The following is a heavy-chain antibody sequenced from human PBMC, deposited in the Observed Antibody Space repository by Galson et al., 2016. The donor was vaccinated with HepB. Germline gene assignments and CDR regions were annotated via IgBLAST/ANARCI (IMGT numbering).Heavy chain of an antibody. J-gene: IGHJ6*03. CDR3: ARAEDYYYYYMDV. CDR1: GSSIGNYY. Sequence: LSLTCTVSGSSIGNYYWNWIRQPPGKGLEWLGSIYYSGSTYYNPFLKSRVTISVDTSKNQFSLRLSSVTAADTAVYYCARAEDYYYYYMDVWGKGTTVTVSS. CDR2: IYYSGST. V-gene: IGHV4-59*01.